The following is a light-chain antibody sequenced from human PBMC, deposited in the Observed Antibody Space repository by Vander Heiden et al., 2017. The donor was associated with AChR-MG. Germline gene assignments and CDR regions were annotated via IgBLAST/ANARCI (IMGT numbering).Light chain of an antibody. J-gene: IGKJ2*01. CDR2: TTS. CDR3: QQHDNWPYT. V-gene: IGKV3-15*01. Sequence: EIVTTQSPATLPAPPGDRATLPRRASQGVGTWVAWYQQKPGQAPKLLIYTTSNGATGIPARFSGSGSGTEFTLTISSLQSEDFAVYYYQQHDNWPYTFGQGTRVEI. CDR1: QGVGTW.